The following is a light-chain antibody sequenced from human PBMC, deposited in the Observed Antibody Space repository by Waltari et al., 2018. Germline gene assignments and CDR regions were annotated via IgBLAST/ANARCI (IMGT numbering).Light chain of an antibody. Sequence: EIVMTQSPASLSLSPGERATLSCRASQNVTSNLAWYQQKPGQAPRLLIYGASTRAAGIPVRFSGSGSGTEFTLTVSGLQSEDFAIYYCQQYNDWPPWTFGQGTKVEIK. CDR3: QQYNDWPPWT. J-gene: IGKJ1*01. CDR2: GAS. V-gene: IGKV3-15*01. CDR1: QNVTSN.